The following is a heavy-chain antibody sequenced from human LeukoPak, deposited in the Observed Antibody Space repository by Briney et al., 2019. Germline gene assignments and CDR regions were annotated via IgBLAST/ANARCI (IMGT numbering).Heavy chain of an antibody. CDR1: GFTVSSKY. CDR2: IYSGGTT. D-gene: IGHD3-22*01. CDR3: ARVYDSSGYYYRSWYFDL. Sequence: GGSLRLSCAASGFTVSSKYMSWVRQAPGKGLEWVSVIYSGGTTYYADSVKGRFIISRDNSKNTLYLQMNSLRAEDTAVYYCARVYDSSGYYYRSWYFDLWGRGTLVTVSS. V-gene: IGHV3-53*01. J-gene: IGHJ2*01.